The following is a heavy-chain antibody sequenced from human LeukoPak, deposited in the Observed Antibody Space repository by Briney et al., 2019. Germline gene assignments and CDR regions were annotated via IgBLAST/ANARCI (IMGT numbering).Heavy chain of an antibody. CDR2: MNTYNGHT. Sequence: ASVKVSCKASGYTFTTYGVTWVRQAPGQGFEWMGWMNTYNGHTDYAPKLQGRVTMTTDTSTSTAYMELSSLRSEDTAVYYCARGVLGRYYYGSGSYYLDYWGQGTLVTVSS. CDR3: ARGVLGRYYYGSGSYYLDY. J-gene: IGHJ4*02. V-gene: IGHV1-18*01. CDR1: GYTFTTYG. D-gene: IGHD3-10*01.